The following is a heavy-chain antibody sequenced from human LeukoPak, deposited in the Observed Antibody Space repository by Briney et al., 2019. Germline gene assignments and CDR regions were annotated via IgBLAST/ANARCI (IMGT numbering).Heavy chain of an antibody. Sequence: TTSETLSLTCTVSGGSISSGDYYWSRIRQPPGKGLEWIGYIYYSGSTYYNPSLKSRVTISVDTSKNQFSLKLSSVTAADTAVYYCARDFGGSYFDYWGQGTLVTVSS. D-gene: IGHD3-3*01. CDR2: IYYSGST. J-gene: IGHJ4*02. CDR3: ARDFGGSYFDY. V-gene: IGHV4-30-4*08. CDR1: GGSISSGDYY.